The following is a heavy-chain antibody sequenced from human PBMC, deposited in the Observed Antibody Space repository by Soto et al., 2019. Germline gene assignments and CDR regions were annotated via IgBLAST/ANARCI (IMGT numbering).Heavy chain of an antibody. Sequence: QVQLVQSGAEVKKPGSSVTVSCKASGGTFSTSLISWVRQAPGQGLEWMGGIIPIIGTPNYAQKFQGRVTITADESTSTLYMELNTLRSEDTIMYYSARGNTVYDDQSYSLDSWGQGTQVTVSS. V-gene: IGHV1-69*01. CDR3: ARGNTVYDDQSYSLDS. J-gene: IGHJ4*02. D-gene: IGHD3-22*01. CDR1: GGTFSTSL. CDR2: IIPIIGTP.